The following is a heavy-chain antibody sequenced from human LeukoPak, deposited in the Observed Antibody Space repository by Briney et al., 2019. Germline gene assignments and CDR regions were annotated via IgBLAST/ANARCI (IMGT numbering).Heavy chain of an antibody. Sequence: SQTLSLTCAISGDSVSSNSAACNWIRQSPSRGLEWLGRTYYRSKWYNDYAVSVKSRITINPDTSKNQFSLQLNSVTPEDTAVFYCARAGGDGYNWRGNYFDYWGQGTLVTVSS. D-gene: IGHD5-24*01. CDR1: GDSVSSNSAA. CDR3: ARAGGDGYNWRGNYFDY. J-gene: IGHJ4*02. V-gene: IGHV6-1*01. CDR2: TYYRSKWYN.